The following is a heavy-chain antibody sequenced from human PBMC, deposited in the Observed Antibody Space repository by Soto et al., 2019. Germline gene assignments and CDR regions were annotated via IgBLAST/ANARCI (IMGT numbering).Heavy chain of an antibody. D-gene: IGHD2-15*01. V-gene: IGHV1-69*13. CDR2: IIPIFGTA. J-gene: IGHJ4*02. CDR3: AGGGSKSFYHFDY. Sequence: GASVKVSCKASGGTFSSYAIRWVRQAPGQGLEWMGGIIPIFGTANYAQKFQGRVTITADEPTSTAYMELSSLRAEDTAVYYCAGGGSKSFYHFDYWGPGTLVTVSS. CDR1: GGTFSSYA.